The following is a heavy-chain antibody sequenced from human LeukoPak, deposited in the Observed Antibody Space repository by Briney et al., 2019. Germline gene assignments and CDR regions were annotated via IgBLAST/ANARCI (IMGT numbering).Heavy chain of an antibody. CDR1: GGSFIGYY. D-gene: IGHD3-10*01. J-gene: IGHJ5*02. V-gene: IGHV4-34*01. CDR3: AAYGSGSYYNNRNWFDP. CDR2: INHSGST. Sequence: SETLSLTCAVYGGSFIGYYWSWIRQPPGKGLEWIGEINHSGSTNYNPSLKSRVTISVDTSKNQFSLKLSSVTAADTAVYYCAAYGSGSYYNNRNWFDPWGQGTLVTVSS.